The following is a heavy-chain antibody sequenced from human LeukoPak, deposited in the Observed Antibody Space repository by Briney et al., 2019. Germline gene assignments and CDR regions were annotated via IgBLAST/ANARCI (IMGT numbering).Heavy chain of an antibody. CDR2: IYYSGST. J-gene: IGHJ4*02. V-gene: IGHV4-59*01. Sequence: SETLSLTCTVSGGSISSYYWSWIQQPPGKGLEWIGYIYYSGSTNYNPSLKSRVTISVDTSKNQFSLKLSSVTAADTAVYYCARIGSGWFTPDYWGQGTLVTVSS. CDR1: GGSISSYY. CDR3: ARIGSGWFTPDY. D-gene: IGHD6-19*01.